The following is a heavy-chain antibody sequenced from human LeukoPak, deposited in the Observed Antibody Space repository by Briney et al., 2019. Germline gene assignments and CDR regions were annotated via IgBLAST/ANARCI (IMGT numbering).Heavy chain of an antibody. CDR1: GGSISSYY. J-gene: IGHJ3*02. CDR3: ARVIRIAARPSAFDI. Sequence: SETLSLTCTVSGGSISSYYWSWIRQPPGKGLEWIGYIYYSGSTNYNPSLKSRATISVDTPKNQFSLKLSSVTAADTAVYYCARVIRIAARPSAFDIWGQGTMLTVSS. V-gene: IGHV4-59*01. D-gene: IGHD6-6*01. CDR2: IYYSGST.